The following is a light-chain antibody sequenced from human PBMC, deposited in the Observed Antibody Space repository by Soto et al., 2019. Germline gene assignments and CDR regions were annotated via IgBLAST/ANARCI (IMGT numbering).Light chain of an antibody. CDR1: ASDIGGYTF. J-gene: IGLJ1*01. V-gene: IGLV2-8*01. CDR2: DVN. Sequence: HSALTQPPSASGSPVQSVAISCTGTASDIGGYTFVSWYQQHPGKAPKLLIYDVNKRPSGVPDRFSGSKSGNTASLTVSGLQAEDEADYYCSAHGGTNPYVFGTGTKLTVL. CDR3: SAHGGTNPYV.